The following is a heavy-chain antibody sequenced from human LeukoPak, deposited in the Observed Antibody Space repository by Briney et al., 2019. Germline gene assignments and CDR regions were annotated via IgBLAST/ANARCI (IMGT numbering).Heavy chain of an antibody. CDR2: INPSGGST. CDR3: ARVGWGAVAGRENHYAYYYMDV. D-gene: IGHD6-19*01. J-gene: IGHJ6*03. CDR1: GYTFTSYY. Sequence: GASVKVSCKASGYTFTSYYMHWVRQAPGQGLEWMGIINPSGGSTSYAQKFQGRVTMTRDMSTSTVYMELSSLRSEDTAVYYCARVGWGAVAGRENHYAYYYMDVWGAGTTVTISS. V-gene: IGHV1-46*01.